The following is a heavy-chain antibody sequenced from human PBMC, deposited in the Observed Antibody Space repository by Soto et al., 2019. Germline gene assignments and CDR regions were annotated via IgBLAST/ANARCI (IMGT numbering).Heavy chain of an antibody. D-gene: IGHD3-10*01. CDR1: GFSFNTYW. V-gene: IGHV3-74*01. Sequence: PGGSLRLSCVTSGFSFNTYWMHWIRQAPGAGLVWVSRISPDGSSTKYADSVKGRFTISRDNAKNTLYLQMDSLRAEDSAVYYCARRLGSGSYHFDYWGQGA. CDR3: ARRLGSGSYHFDY. CDR2: ISPDGSST. J-gene: IGHJ4*02.